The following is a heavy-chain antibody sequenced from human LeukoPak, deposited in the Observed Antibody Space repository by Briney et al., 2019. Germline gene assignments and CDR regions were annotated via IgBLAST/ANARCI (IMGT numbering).Heavy chain of an antibody. Sequence: GGSLRLSCAVSGFTFSSYPMSWVRQTPGRGLEWVSAISASADNTYYADSVKGRFSISRDNSRSTMYLQMNSLRAEDTALYYCARYIASGPTVSVDYWGQGTLVTVSS. CDR1: GFTFSSYP. J-gene: IGHJ4*02. V-gene: IGHV3-23*01. CDR3: ARYIASGPTVSVDY. CDR2: ISASADNT. D-gene: IGHD2-21*01.